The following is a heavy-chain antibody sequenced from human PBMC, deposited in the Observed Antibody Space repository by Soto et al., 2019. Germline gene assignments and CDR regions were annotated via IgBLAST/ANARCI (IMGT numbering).Heavy chain of an antibody. V-gene: IGHV6-1*01. CDR2: TSYRSKWYN. D-gene: IGHD5-12*01. CDR1: GDRASSHSAA. CDR3: ARDDSGSDWSWAPPPYYYYGMDV. Sequence: SQTLSLTRSLSGDRASSHSAAWNWIRQAPSRGLEWLGRTSYRSKWYNDYAVTVKSRITINPDTSKTQFSLQLNSVTREDTDVYYCARDDSGSDWSWAPPPYYYYGMDVWGQGTMVTVSS. J-gene: IGHJ6*02.